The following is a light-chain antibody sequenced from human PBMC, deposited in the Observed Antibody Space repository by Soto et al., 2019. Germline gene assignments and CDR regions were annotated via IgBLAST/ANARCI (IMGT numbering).Light chain of an antibody. V-gene: IGKV3-15*01. CDR3: QQYNYWPPLS. Sequence: DIVMTQSPGTLSVSPGERATLSCMASQSVSSNVAWYQQKPGQAPRLLVDGASTRATGIPARFSGSGSGTEFTLTISSLQSEDVAVYYCQQYNYWPPLSFGGGTKVEI. J-gene: IGKJ4*01. CDR1: QSVSSN. CDR2: GAS.